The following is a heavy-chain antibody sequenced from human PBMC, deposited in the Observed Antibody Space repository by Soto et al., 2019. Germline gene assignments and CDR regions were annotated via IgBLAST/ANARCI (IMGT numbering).Heavy chain of an antibody. D-gene: IGHD4-17*01. J-gene: IGHJ1*01. CDR3: ASHVEATGTTAGGFQH. CDR1: GGSFSGYY. V-gene: IGHV4-34*01. CDR2: INHSGST. Sequence: QVQLQQWGAGLLKPSETLSLTCAVYGGSFSGYYWSWIRQPPGKGLEWSGEINHSGSTNYNPSLKSRVTISVDTSKNQFSLKLSSVTAADTAVYYCASHVEATGTTAGGFQHWGQGTLVTVSS.